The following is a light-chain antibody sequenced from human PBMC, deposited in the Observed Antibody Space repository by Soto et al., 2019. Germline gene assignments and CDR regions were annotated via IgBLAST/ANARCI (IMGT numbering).Light chain of an antibody. CDR3: SSYTSSNTLEV. V-gene: IGLV2-14*01. J-gene: IGLJ1*01. CDR2: EVS. Sequence: QSALTQPASVSGSPGQSITISCTGTSSDVGGYNYVSWYQQHPGKAPQLMIYEVSNRPSGVSNRFSGSKSGNTASLTISGLQAEDEADYYCSSYTSSNTLEVFGFGTKVTVL. CDR1: SSDVGGYNY.